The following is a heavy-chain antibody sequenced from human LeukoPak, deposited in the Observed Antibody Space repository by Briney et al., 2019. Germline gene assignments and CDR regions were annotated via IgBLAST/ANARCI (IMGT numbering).Heavy chain of an antibody. V-gene: IGHV3-23*01. J-gene: IGHJ4*02. Sequence: GGSLRLSCAASGFTFSSYAMSWVRQAPGKGLEWVSAISGSGGSTYYADSVKGRFTISRDNSKNTLYLQMYSLRAEDTAVYYCARDPLLSSGWYFDYWGQGTLVTVSS. D-gene: IGHD6-19*01. CDR1: GFTFSSYA. CDR2: ISGSGGST. CDR3: ARDPLLSSGWYFDY.